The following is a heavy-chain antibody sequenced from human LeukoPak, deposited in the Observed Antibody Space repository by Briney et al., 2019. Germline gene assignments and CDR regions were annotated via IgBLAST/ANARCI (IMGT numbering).Heavy chain of an antibody. CDR3: ARVGPIAAAGRFYYYGMDV. CDR1: GDSVSSNSAA. D-gene: IGHD6-13*01. CDR2: TYYRSKWYS. Sequence: SQTLSLTCAISGDSVSSNSAAWNWIRQSPSRGLEWLGRTYYRSKWYSDYAVSVKSRITINPDTSKNQFSLQLNSVTPEDTAVYYCARVGPIAAAGRFYYYGMDVWGQGTTVTVSS. V-gene: IGHV6-1*01. J-gene: IGHJ6*02.